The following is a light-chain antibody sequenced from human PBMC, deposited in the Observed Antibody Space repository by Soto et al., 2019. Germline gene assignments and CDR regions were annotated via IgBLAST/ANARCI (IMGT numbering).Light chain of an antibody. V-gene: IGLV2-14*01. Sequence: SALTQPASVSGSLGQSITISCTGTSSDIGGHNYVSWYQLHPGKAPKVLIFEVIKRPSGVSTRFSGSKSGNMASLTISGLRPEDEGDYYCSSFTSTSTVILGGGTKVTVL. CDR2: EVI. J-gene: IGLJ2*01. CDR1: SSDIGGHNY. CDR3: SSFTSTSTVI.